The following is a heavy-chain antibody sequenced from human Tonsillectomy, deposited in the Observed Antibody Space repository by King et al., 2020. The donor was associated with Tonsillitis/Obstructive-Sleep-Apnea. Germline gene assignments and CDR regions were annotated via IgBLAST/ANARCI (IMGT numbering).Heavy chain of an antibody. V-gene: IGHV4-34*01. Sequence: VQLQQWGAGLLKPSETLSLTCAVYSESFSGFYWSWIRQSPEKGLEWIGEISRSGSTEYNPSLKSRVTISVDTSKTQFSLTLSSVTAADTAVYYCATHEYNSCFDFWGQGTLVTVSS. D-gene: IGHD2/OR15-2a*01. CDR2: ISRSGST. CDR3: ATHEYNSCFDF. CDR1: SESFSGFY. J-gene: IGHJ4*02.